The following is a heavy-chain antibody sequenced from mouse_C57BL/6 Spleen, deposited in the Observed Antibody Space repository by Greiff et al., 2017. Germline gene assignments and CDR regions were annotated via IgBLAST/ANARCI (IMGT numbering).Heavy chain of an antibody. D-gene: IGHD2-12*01. V-gene: IGHV5-6*01. CDR1: GFTFSSYG. CDR2: ISSGGSYT. Sequence: EVKLQESGGDLVKPGGSLKLSCAASGFTFSSYGMSWVRQTPDKRLEWVATISSGGSYTYYPDSVKGRVTISRDNAKNTLYLQMSSLKSEDTAMYYCARQYSPYAMDYWGQGTSVTVSS. J-gene: IGHJ4*01. CDR3: ARQYSPYAMDY.